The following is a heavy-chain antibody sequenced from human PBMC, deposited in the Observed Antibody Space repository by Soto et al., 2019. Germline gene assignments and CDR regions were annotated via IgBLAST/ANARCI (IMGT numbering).Heavy chain of an antibody. CDR1: GVAISTYY. J-gene: IGHJ5*02. Sequence: HVHLQESGPGLVKPSETLSLTCTVSGVAISTYYWTRIRQPAGNGLEWIGRIYSSGSTKYNPSLQSRVTMSLDTSNNQFSLRLTSVTAADTAVYYCARGQRFSDWFDPWGQGTLVTVSS. V-gene: IGHV4-4*07. CDR2: IYSSGST. D-gene: IGHD3-3*01. CDR3: ARGQRFSDWFDP.